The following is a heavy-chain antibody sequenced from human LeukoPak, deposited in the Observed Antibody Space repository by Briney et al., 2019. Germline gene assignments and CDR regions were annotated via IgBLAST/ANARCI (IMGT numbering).Heavy chain of an antibody. D-gene: IGHD3-10*01. V-gene: IGHV4-38-2*02. CDR3: ARSSGSYYNGKMMVDYYYYYMDV. CDR1: GYTISTGYY. J-gene: IGHJ6*03. Sequence: KTSETLSLTCTVSGYTISTGYYWGWIRQPPGKGLEWIGTIYYSGTTYYNPSLKSRVTISVDTSKNQFSLKLSSVTAADTAVYYCARSSGSYYNGKMMVDYYYYYMDVWGKGTTVTISS. CDR2: IYYSGTT.